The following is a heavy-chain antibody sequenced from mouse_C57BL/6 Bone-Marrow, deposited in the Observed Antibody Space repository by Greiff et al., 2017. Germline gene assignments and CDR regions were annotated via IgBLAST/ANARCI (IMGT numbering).Heavy chain of an antibody. V-gene: IGHV5-6*01. D-gene: IGHD2-1*01. Sequence: EVHLVESGGDLVKPGGSLKLSCAASGFTFSSYGMSWVRQTPDKRLEWVATISSGGSYTYYQDSVKGRCTISRDNAKNTLYLQMSSLKSEDTAMEDCARSTRYYYAMDYWGQGTSVTVSA. CDR2: ISSGGSYT. CDR3: ARSTRYYYAMDY. J-gene: IGHJ4*01. CDR1: GFTFSSYG.